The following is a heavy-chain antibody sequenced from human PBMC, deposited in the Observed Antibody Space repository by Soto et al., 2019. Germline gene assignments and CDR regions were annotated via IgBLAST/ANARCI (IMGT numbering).Heavy chain of an antibody. CDR2: IWYDGSNK. V-gene: IGHV3-33*01. CDR3: ARDSLSIAVAGNRIDY. CDR1: GFTFSSYC. D-gene: IGHD6-19*01. Sequence: AGGSLRLSCAASGFTFSSYCMHWVRQAPGKGLEWVAVIWYDGSNKYYADSVKGRFTISRDNSKNTLYLQMNSLRAEDTAVYYCARDSLSIAVAGNRIDYWGQGTLVTVSS. J-gene: IGHJ4*02.